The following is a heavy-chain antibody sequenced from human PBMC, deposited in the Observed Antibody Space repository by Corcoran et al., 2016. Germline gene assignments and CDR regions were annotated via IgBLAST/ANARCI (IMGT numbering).Heavy chain of an antibody. J-gene: IGHJ4*02. CDR3: ARESTNGYKSGLGY. V-gene: IGHV3-33*01. D-gene: IGHD5-12*01. CDR1: GVPFSSYG. CDR2: IWYDGSNK. Sequence: QVQLVESGGGVVKPGRSLRLSCAASGVPFSSYGMHWVRQAPGKGLAWVAVIWYDGSNKYYADSVKGRFTISRDNPKNTLYLQMNSLRAEDTAVYYCARESTNGYKSGLGYWGQGTLVTVSS.